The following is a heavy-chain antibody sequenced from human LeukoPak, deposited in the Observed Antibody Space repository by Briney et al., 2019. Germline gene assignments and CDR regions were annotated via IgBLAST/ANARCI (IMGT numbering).Heavy chain of an antibody. D-gene: IGHD2-15*01. Sequence: PSETLSLTCAVYGGSFSGYYWSWIRRPPGKGLEWIGEINHSGSTNYNPSLKSRVTISVDTSKNQFSLKLSSVTAADTAVYYCARGRIVVVVAATRGPSSYGMDVWGQGTTVTVSS. CDR2: INHSGST. J-gene: IGHJ6*02. CDR1: GGSFSGYY. V-gene: IGHV4-34*01. CDR3: ARGRIVVVVAATRGPSSYGMDV.